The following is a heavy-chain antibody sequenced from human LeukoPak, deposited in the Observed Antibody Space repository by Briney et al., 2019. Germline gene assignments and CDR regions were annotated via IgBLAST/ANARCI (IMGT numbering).Heavy chain of an antibody. J-gene: IGHJ1*01. CDR1: GFSFSSSW. V-gene: IGHV3-7*01. D-gene: IGHD2-15*01. CDR3: ADLGYTD. CDR2: IKNDGSDK. Sequence: GGSLRLSCEASGFSFSSSWMTWVRQAPGKGLEWVATIKNDGSDKYYVDSVKGRFTLSRDNAKSSLYLQMNSLRVEDTAVYYCADLGYTDGGQGTLLTVSS.